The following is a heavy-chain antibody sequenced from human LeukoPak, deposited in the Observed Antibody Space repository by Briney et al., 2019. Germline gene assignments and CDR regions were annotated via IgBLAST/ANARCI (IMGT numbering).Heavy chain of an antibody. V-gene: IGHV5-51*01. D-gene: IGHD2-15*01. Sequence: GESLKISCKGSGYSFTSYWIGWVRQMPGKGLEWMGIIYPGDSDTRYSPSFQGQVTISADKSISTAYLQWSSLKASDTAMYYCARLVGRIGGVPAKGWFDPWGQGTLLTVSS. CDR1: GYSFTSYW. CDR3: ARLVGRIGGVPAKGWFDP. J-gene: IGHJ5*02. CDR2: IYPGDSDT.